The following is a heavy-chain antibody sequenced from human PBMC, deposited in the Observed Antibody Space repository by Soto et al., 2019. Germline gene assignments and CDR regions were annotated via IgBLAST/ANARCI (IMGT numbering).Heavy chain of an antibody. Sequence: LRLSCAASGFTFSNYGMHWVRQAPGKGLEWVAVISYDGSNKYYADSVKGRFTISRDNSKNTLYLQMNSLRAEDTAVYYCAKAVGYCSSTSCRDYYFYYGMDVWGQGTTVTVSS. V-gene: IGHV3-30*18. CDR2: ISYDGSNK. J-gene: IGHJ6*02. CDR1: GFTFSNYG. CDR3: AKAVGYCSSTSCRDYYFYYGMDV. D-gene: IGHD2-2*01.